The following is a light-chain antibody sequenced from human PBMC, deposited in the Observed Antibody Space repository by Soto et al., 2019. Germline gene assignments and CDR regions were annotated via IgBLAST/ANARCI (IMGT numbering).Light chain of an antibody. V-gene: IGLV2-14*01. CDR2: DVS. CDR1: SSDVGGYNY. Sequence: QPVLTQPASVSGSPGQSITISCTGTSSDVGGYNYVSWYQQHPGKAPKLMIYDVSNRPSGVSNRFSGSKSGNTASLTISGRQAEDEADYYCSSYTSSIYVVFGGWTQLTAL. CDR3: SSYTSSIYVV. J-gene: IGLJ2*01.